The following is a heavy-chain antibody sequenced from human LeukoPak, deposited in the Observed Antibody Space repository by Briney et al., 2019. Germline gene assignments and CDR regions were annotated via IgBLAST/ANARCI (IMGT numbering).Heavy chain of an antibody. V-gene: IGHV3-23*01. Sequence: PGGSLRLSCAASGFTFSSYAMSWVRQAPGKGLEWVSSISGSGGSTYYADSVKGRFTISRDNSKNTLYLQMNSLRAEDTAVYYCAKDYQWLPRYFDYWGQGTLVTVSS. D-gene: IGHD6-19*01. CDR2: ISGSGGST. CDR3: AKDYQWLPRYFDY. J-gene: IGHJ4*02. CDR1: GFTFSSYA.